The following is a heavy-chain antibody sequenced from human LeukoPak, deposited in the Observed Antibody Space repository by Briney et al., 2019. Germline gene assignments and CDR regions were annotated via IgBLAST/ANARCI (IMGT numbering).Heavy chain of an antibody. CDR3: ARDSRRILSSD. CDR2: IYRGGST. J-gene: IGHJ4*02. Sequence: PGGSLRLSCAASGFTVSSNYMSWVRQAPGKGLEWVSVIYRGGSTYYADSVKGRLTISRDNSKNTLYLQMNSLRAEDTAVYYCARDSRRILSSDWGQGTLVTVSS. D-gene: IGHD2-15*01. CDR1: GFTVSSNY. V-gene: IGHV3-66*01.